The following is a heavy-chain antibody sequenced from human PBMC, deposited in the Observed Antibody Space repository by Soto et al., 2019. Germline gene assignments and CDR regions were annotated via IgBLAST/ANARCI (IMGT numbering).Heavy chain of an antibody. J-gene: IGHJ6*02. CDR2: ISSTGSYT. CDR3: ASEYCSGGSCYYYGMDV. D-gene: IGHD2-15*01. CDR1: GFTFNDYY. Sequence: GGSLRLSCTASGFTFNDYYMTWFRRAPGTGLEWVSYISSTGSYTNYADSVKGRFTISRDNSKNTLYLQMNSLRAEDTAVYYCASEYCSGGSCYYYGMDVWGQGTTVTVSS. V-gene: IGHV3-11*06.